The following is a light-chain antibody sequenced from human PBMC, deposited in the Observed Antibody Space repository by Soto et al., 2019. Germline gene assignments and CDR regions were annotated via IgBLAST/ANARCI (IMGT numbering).Light chain of an antibody. CDR3: TSYTSSSTLDV. Sequence: QSALTQPASVSGSPGQSITISCTGTSSDVGGYNYVSWYQQHPGKAPKLIIYEVSNRPSGVPNRFFGSKSGNTDSLTISGLQAEDEAEYYCTSYTSSSTLDVFGTGTKLTVL. V-gene: IGLV2-14*01. J-gene: IGLJ1*01. CDR2: EVS. CDR1: SSDVGGYNY.